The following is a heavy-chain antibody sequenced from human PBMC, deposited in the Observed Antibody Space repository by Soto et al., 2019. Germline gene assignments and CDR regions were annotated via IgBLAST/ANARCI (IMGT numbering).Heavy chain of an antibody. Sequence: EVQLLESGGGLVQPGGSLRLSCAASGFTFSSYSMNWVRQAPGKGLEWVSSISSSSSYIYYADSVKGRFTISRDNAKNSLYLQMNSLRAEDTAVYYCARTTESLRVVADAFDIWGQGTMVTVSS. CDR3: ARTTESLRVVADAFDI. CDR1: GFTFSSYS. V-gene: IGHV3-21*01. D-gene: IGHD3-10*01. CDR2: ISSSSSYI. J-gene: IGHJ3*02.